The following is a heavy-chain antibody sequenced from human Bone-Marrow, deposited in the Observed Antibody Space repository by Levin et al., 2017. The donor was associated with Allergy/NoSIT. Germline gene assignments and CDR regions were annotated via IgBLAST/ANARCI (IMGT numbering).Heavy chain of an antibody. J-gene: IGHJ6*03. CDR1: GYTFTAYG. V-gene: IGHV1-18*01. CDR3: ARAPDYRDLYYYYYMDV. Sequence: GESLKISCKASGYTFTAYGVSWVRQAPGQGLEWMGWISTYSDNTNYAQKFQDRLTMTTDTSTSTSYLELRSLRSDDTAVYYCARAPDYRDLYYYYYMDVWGKGTTVTVSS. D-gene: IGHD4-17*01. CDR2: ISTYSDNT.